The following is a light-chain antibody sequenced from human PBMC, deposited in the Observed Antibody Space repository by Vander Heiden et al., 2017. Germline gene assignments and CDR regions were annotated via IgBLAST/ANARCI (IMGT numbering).Light chain of an antibody. CDR3: SSYTSSSTRV. Sequence: QSALTQPGSVSGSPGQSIPNSCTGPSSDVGGYNYVSWYQQQPGQAPKLRIYDVSNRPAGVSSRFSASKAANTASLTISGLQAEDEADYYCSSYTSSSTRVFGGGTKLTVL. CDR1: SSDVGGYNY. CDR2: DVS. J-gene: IGLJ3*02. V-gene: IGLV2-14*01.